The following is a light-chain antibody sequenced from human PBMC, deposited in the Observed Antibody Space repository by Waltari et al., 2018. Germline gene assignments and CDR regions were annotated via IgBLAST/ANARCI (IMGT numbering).Light chain of an antibody. V-gene: IGKV3-15*01. CDR3: QHYNNWPIT. CDR2: GAS. J-gene: IGKJ5*01. Sequence: EIVMTQSPATLSVSPGERVPLSCRASQSVGSLLAWYQQKPGQPPRLLIHGASTRATGIPARFSGSGSGTEFTLTISSLQSEDFAVYCCQHYNNWPITFGQGTRLEI. CDR1: QSVGSL.